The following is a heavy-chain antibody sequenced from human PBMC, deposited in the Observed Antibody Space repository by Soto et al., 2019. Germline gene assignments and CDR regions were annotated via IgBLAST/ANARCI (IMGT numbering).Heavy chain of an antibody. CDR3: ARLWGYYNDY. CDR1: GGSISSYY. V-gene: IGHV4-59*08. Sequence: QVQLQESGPGLVKPSETLSLTCTVSGGSISSYYWSWIRQPPGKGLEWIGYIYYSGSTNYNPSLRSRVTMSVDTSKSQFSLKLSSVTAADTAVYYCARLWGYYNDYWGQGTLVTVSS. J-gene: IGHJ4*02. D-gene: IGHD3-22*01. CDR2: IYYSGST.